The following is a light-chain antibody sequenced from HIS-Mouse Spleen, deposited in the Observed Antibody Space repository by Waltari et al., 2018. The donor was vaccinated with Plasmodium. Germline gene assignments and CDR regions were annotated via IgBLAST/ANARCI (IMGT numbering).Light chain of an antibody. CDR1: ALPKKY. CDR2: EDS. Sequence: SYELTQPPSVSVSPGQTARITCSGDALPKKYAYWYQQKSGQAPVLVIYEDSKRHSGLPERFSGSSSGKMATLTISGAQVEDEADYYCYSTDSSGNHRVFGGGTKLTVL. V-gene: IGLV3-10*01. CDR3: YSTDSSGNHRV. J-gene: IGLJ3*02.